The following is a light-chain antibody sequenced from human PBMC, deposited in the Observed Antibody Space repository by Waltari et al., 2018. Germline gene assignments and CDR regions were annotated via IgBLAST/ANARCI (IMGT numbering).Light chain of an antibody. CDR1: QGISFN. CDR3: QQYNTGLLCK. J-gene: IGKJ1*01. Sequence: ASQGISFNIAWYQHNPRQAPSPIIYSASTRASAIPATFCGSGSGTDFSHTISTLPSEDFAVYFCQQYNTGLLCKFGPGTKVE. V-gene: IGKV3-15*01. CDR2: SAS.